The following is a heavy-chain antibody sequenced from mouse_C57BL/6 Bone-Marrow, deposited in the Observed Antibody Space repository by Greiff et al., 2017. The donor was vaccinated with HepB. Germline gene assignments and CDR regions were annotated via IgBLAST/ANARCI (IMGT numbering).Heavy chain of an antibody. CDR3: AKRGAGDYDGGFAY. J-gene: IGHJ3*01. V-gene: IGHV2-3*01. CDR1: GFSLTSYG. D-gene: IGHD2-4*01. Sequence: VQGVESGPGLVAPSQSLSITCTVSGFSLTSYGVSWVRQPPGKGLEWLGVIWGDGSTNYHSALISRLSISKDNSKSQVFLKLNSLQTDDTATYYCAKRGAGDYDGGFAYWGQGTLVTVSA. CDR2: IWGDGST.